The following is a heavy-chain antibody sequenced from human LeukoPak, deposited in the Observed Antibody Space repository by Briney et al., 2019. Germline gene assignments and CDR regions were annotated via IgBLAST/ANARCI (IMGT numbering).Heavy chain of an antibody. CDR3: ARGREFYDSSGSDAFDI. J-gene: IGHJ3*02. Sequence: ASVKVSCKASGYTFTGYYMHWVRQAPGQGLEWMGWINPNRGGTNYAQKFQGRVTMTRDTSISTAYLELSRLRSDDTAVYYCARGREFYDSSGSDAFDIWGQGTMVTVSS. D-gene: IGHD3-22*01. V-gene: IGHV1-2*02. CDR2: INPNRGGT. CDR1: GYTFTGYY.